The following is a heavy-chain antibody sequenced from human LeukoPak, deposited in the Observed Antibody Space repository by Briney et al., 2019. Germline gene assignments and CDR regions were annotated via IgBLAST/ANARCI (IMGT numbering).Heavy chain of an antibody. V-gene: IGHV3-23*01. CDR1: EFTSGSYA. CDR2: ITGSGGTK. D-gene: IGHD3-22*01. CDR3: TKPLNDGCYDGSGNTDY. Sequence: ILSCAASEFTSGSYAMSWVRRPLEKGLGWVSTITGSGGTKYSADSVKGGFTITRANSKTAPYRQRTSRGAEATALYYWTKPLNDGCYDGSGNTDYWGQGTLVTVSS. J-gene: IGHJ4*02.